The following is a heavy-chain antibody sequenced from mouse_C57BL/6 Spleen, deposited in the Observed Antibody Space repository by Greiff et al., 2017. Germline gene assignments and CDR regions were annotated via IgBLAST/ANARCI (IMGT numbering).Heavy chain of an antibody. V-gene: IGHV7-3*01. J-gene: IGHJ4*01. CDR1: GFTFTDYY. CDR3: ARSADGYYVRYAMDY. Sequence: EVQRVESGGGLVQPGGSLSLSCAASGFTFTDYYMSWVRQPPGKALEWLGFIRNKANGYTTEYSASVKGRFTISRDNSQSILYLQMNALRAEDSATYYCARSADGYYVRYAMDYWGQGTSVTVSS. D-gene: IGHD2-3*01. CDR2: IRNKANGYTT.